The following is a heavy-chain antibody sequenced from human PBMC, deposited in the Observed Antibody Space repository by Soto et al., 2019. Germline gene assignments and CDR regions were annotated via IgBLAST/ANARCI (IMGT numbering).Heavy chain of an antibody. Sequence: QVQLVESGGGVVQPGRSLRLSCAASGFTFSSYGMHWVRQAPGKGLEWVAFISYDGSNKYYADSVKGRFTISRDNSKNTLYLQMNSLRAEDTAVYYCANAPGYYYYYGMDVWGQGTTVTVSS. CDR1: GFTFSSYG. V-gene: IGHV3-30*18. CDR2: ISYDGSNK. D-gene: IGHD2-2*01. J-gene: IGHJ6*02. CDR3: ANAPGYYYYYGMDV.